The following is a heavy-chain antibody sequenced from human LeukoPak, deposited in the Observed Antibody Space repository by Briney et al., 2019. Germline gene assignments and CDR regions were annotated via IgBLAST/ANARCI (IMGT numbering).Heavy chain of an antibody. J-gene: IGHJ4*02. V-gene: IGHV3-21*01. Sequence: PGGSLRLSCAASGFTFSSYSMTWVRQAPGKGLEWVSSITGSCSYIYYADSVKGRFTISRDNAKNSLYLQMNSLRAEDTAVYYCARDRGYCLDYWGQGTLVTASS. CDR2: ITGSCSYI. CDR3: ARDRGYCLDY. D-gene: IGHD2-15*01. CDR1: GFTFSSYS.